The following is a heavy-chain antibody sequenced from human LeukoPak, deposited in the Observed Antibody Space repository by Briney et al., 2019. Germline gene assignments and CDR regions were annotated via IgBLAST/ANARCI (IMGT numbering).Heavy chain of an antibody. CDR1: GFPFSDYA. J-gene: IGHJ6*02. CDR2: ITNSGDST. CDR3: ARGPILTGTLYYYYGMDV. D-gene: IGHD3-9*01. Sequence: GGSLRLSCAASGFPFSDYAMHWVRQAPGKGLEWLSSITNSGDSTYYADSVKGRFIISRDNAKNSLYLQMSGLRAEDTAVYYCARGPILTGTLYYYYGMDVWGQGTTVTVSS. V-gene: IGHV3-21*01.